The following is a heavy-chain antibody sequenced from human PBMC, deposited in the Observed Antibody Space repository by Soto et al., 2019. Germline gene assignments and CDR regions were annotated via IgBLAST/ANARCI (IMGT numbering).Heavy chain of an antibody. D-gene: IGHD5-12*01. Sequence: QVQLVQSGAEVKKPGSSVKVSCKASGGTFSSYTISWVRQAPGQGLEWMGRIIPILGIANYAQKFQGRVTITADKSTSTAYMELSSLRSEDTAVYYCASIRGYSGYDYLRGWFDPWGQGTLVTVSS. CDR1: GGTFSSYT. J-gene: IGHJ5*02. V-gene: IGHV1-69*02. CDR2: IIPILGIA. CDR3: ASIRGYSGYDYLRGWFDP.